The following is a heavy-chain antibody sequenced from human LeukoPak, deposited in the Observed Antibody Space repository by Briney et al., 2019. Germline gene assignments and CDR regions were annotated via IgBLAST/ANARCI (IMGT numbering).Heavy chain of an antibody. CDR1: GFTFSSYA. D-gene: IGHD6-13*01. CDR3: AKSARRPYSSSWSEYFQH. V-gene: IGHV3-23*01. CDR2: ISGSGGST. J-gene: IGHJ1*01. Sequence: PGGSLRLSCAASGFTFSSYAMSWVRQAPGKGLEWVSAISGSGGSTYYADSVKGRFTISRDNSKNTLYLQMNSLRAEDTAVYYCAKSARRPYSSSWSEYFQHWGQGTLVTVSS.